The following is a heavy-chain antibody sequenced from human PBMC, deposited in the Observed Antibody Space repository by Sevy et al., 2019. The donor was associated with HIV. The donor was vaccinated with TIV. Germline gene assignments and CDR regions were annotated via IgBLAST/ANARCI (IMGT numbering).Heavy chain of an antibody. CDR3: ITDPGYRGYDEEVINYYYYGMDV. CDR1: GFTFSSAW. Sequence: GESLKISCAASGFTFSSAWMSWVRQAPGKGPEWVGRIKSKIDGGAIDYAAPVKGRFSISREDSKNTVYLQMNSLKTEDTAVYYCITDPGYRGYDEEVINYYYYGMDVWGQGTTVTVSS. V-gene: IGHV3-15*01. CDR2: IKSKIDGGAI. J-gene: IGHJ6*02. D-gene: IGHD5-12*01.